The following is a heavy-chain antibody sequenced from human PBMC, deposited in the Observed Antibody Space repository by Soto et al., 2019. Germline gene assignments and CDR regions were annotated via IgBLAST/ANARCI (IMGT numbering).Heavy chain of an antibody. CDR1: GFTFSNYW. CDR2: IKQDGTER. J-gene: IGHJ5*02. Sequence: GGSLRLSCAASGFTFSNYWMTWLRQAPGKGLECVANIKQDGTERYYVDSVKGRFTISRDNSKNSLYLQMNSLRVEDTAVYYCARQTRAPESWGQGTLVTVS. CDR3: ARQTRAPES. D-gene: IGHD3-10*01. V-gene: IGHV3-7*03.